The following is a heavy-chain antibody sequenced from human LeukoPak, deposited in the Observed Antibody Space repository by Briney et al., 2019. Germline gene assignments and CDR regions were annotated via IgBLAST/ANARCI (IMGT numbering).Heavy chain of an antibody. CDR2: IYSADTT. CDR3: ARLHHDSSGYYLDY. J-gene: IGHJ4*02. V-gene: IGHV3-NL1*01. Sequence: GRSLRLSCAGSRFTFSNYGMHWVRQAPGKGLEWVSVIYSADTTYYADSVKGRFTISRDNSKNTLFLQMNSLRVEDTAVYYCARLHHDSSGYYLDYWGQGTLVTVSS. D-gene: IGHD3-22*01. CDR1: RFTFSNYG.